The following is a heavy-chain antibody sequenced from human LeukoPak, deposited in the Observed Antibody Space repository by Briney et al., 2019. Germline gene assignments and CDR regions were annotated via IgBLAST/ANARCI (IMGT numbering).Heavy chain of an antibody. D-gene: IGHD3-10*01. Sequence: GASVKVSCKASGYTFTGYYMHWVRQAPGQGLEWMGWINPNSGGTNYAQMFQGRVTMTRDTSISTAYMELSRLRSDDTAVYYCARDRHKSSYGSGSYYKGQLPNDYWGQGTLVTVSS. CDR1: GYTFTGYY. J-gene: IGHJ4*02. CDR3: ARDRHKSSYGSGSYYKGQLPNDY. V-gene: IGHV1-2*02. CDR2: INPNSGGT.